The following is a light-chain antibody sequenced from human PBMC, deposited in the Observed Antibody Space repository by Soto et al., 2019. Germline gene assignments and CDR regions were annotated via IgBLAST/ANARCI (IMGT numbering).Light chain of an antibody. CDR1: QSVSNAY. V-gene: IGKV3-20*01. J-gene: IGKJ1*01. CDR2: GAS. CDR3: QQYAASPQT. Sequence: EIVLTQSPGTLSLSPRERATLSCRASQSVSNAYLAWYQHKVGQSPRLLIYGASNRAPGIPDRFSGSGSGTDFTLTISRLEPEDFAVYYCQQYAASPQTFGQGTQVEVK.